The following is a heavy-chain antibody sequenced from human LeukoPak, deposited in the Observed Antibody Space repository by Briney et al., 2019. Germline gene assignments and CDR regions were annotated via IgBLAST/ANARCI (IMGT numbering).Heavy chain of an antibody. CDR1: GFTFSSYG. J-gene: IGHJ4*02. CDR2: IWYDGSNK. D-gene: IGHD7-27*01. Sequence: GRSLRLSCAASGFTFSSYGMHWVRQAPGKGLEWVAVIWYDGSNKYYADSVKGRFTISRDNSENTLYLQMNSLRAEDTAVYYCARDLELGTFDYWGQGTLVTVSS. V-gene: IGHV3-33*01. CDR3: ARDLELGTFDY.